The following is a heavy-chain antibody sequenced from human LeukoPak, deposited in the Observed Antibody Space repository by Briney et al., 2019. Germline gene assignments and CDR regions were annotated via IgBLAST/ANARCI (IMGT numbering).Heavy chain of an antibody. J-gene: IGHJ6*03. D-gene: IGHD2-2*01. V-gene: IGHV1-8*03. CDR2: MNPNSGNT. CDR1: GYTFTSYD. CDR3: ARGPIFRQVPAAYDYYYYYMDV. Sequence: ASVKVSCKASGYTFTSYDINWVRQATGQGLEWMGWMNPNSGNTGYAQKFQGRVTITRNTSISTAYTELSSLRSEDTAVYYCARGPIFRQVPAAYDYYYYYMDVWGKGTTVTVSS.